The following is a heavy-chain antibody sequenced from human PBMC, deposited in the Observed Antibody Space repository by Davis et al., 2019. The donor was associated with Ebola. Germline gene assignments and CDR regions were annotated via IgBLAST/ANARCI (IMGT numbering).Heavy chain of an antibody. CDR3: ARGEGFNGWWEPPGYFDY. J-gene: IGHJ4*02. V-gene: IGHV4-34*01. Sequence: MPSETLSLTCTVSGCSIRSYYWSWIRQPPGKGLEWIGEINHSGSTNYNPSLKSRVTISVDTSKNQFSLKLSSVTAADTAVYYCARGEGFNGWWEPPGYFDYWGQGTLVTVSS. D-gene: IGHD1-26*01. CDR1: GCSIRSYY. CDR2: INHSGST.